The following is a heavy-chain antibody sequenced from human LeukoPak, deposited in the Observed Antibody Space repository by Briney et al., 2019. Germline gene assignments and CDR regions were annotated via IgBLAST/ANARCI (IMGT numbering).Heavy chain of an antibody. CDR2: IYYSGST. J-gene: IGHJ1*01. D-gene: IGHD3-10*01. CDR3: AKQDLASFEELFK. CDR1: GGSISSRSYY. V-gene: IGHV4-39*01. Sequence: SETLSLTCSVSGGSISSRSYYWGWIRQPPGKGLEWIGSIYYSGSTYYNPSLKSRVTISLDTFKKHFSLKLKSVTAADTAVYYCAKQDLASFEELFKWGQGTLVTVSS.